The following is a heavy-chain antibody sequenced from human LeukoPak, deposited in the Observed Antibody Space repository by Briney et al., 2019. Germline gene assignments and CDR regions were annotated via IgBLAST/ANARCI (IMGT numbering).Heavy chain of an antibody. CDR1: GFTFSSYA. CDR2: ISGSGGIT. D-gene: IGHD3-22*01. Sequence: GGSLRLSCAASGFTFSSYAMSWVRQAPGKGLEWVSAISGSGGITSYADSVKGRFTISRDNSKNTLYLQMNSLRAEDTAIYYCARCTTASSGWCNWLDPWGQGTLVTVSS. CDR3: ARCTTASSGWCNWLDP. J-gene: IGHJ5*02. V-gene: IGHV3-23*01.